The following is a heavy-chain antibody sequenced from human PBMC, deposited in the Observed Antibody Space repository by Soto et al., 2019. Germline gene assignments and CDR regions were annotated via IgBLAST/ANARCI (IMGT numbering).Heavy chain of an antibody. CDR3: AGWPQGDCTNGVCSQQGVYYYYYMDV. J-gene: IGHJ6*03. CDR2: IYYSGST. CDR1: GGSISSGGYY. Sequence: SETLSLTCTVSGGSISSGGYYWSWIRQHPGKGLEWIGYIYYSGSTYYNPSLKSRVTISVDTSKNQFSLKLSSVTAADTAVYYCAGWPQGDCTNGVCSQQGVYYYYYMDVWGKGTTVTVSS. V-gene: IGHV4-31*03. D-gene: IGHD2-8*01.